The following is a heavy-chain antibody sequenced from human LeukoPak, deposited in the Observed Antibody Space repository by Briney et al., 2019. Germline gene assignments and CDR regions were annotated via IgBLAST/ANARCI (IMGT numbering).Heavy chain of an antibody. D-gene: IGHD6-19*01. CDR3: AKDGAVAGTWGFDY. V-gene: IGHV3-30*18. J-gene: IGHJ4*02. CDR1: GFTVSSYD. Sequence: GGSLRLSCAASGFTVSSYDMHWVRQAPGKGLEWVAIISYDGSNKYNADSVKGRFTISRDNSKNTLYLQMNSLRAEDTAVYYCAKDGAVAGTWGFDYWGQGTLVTVSS. CDR2: ISYDGSNK.